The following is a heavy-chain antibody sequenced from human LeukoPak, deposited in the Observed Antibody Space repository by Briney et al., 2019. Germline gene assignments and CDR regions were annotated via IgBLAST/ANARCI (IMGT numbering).Heavy chain of an antibody. CDR1: GFTVSSSY. V-gene: IGHV3-53*01. CDR2: IYSGGST. CDR3: ARGVGPGNAFDI. J-gene: IGHJ3*02. D-gene: IGHD1-26*01. Sequence: GGSLRLSCAASGFTVSSSYMSWVRQAPGKGLEWVSGIYSGGSTYYADSVKGRFTISRDNSKNTLYPQMNSLRAEDTAVYYYARGVGPGNAFDIWGQGTMVTISS.